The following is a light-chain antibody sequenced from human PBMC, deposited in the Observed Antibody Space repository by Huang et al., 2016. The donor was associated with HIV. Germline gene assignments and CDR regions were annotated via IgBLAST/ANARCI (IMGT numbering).Light chain of an antibody. CDR3: QQYHSYPGT. J-gene: IGKJ1*01. V-gene: IGKV1-5*01. CDR1: QSIDSY. Sequence: GDRVTITCRASQSIDSYLAWYQQKPGQAHKRLIYDASRLDSGVPSRFSGSGSGTEFTLTISSLQPDNFATYYCQQYHSYPGTFGQGTKVEIK. CDR2: DAS.